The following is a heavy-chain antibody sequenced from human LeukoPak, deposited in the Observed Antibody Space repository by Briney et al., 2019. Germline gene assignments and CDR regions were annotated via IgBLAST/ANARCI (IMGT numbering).Heavy chain of an antibody. D-gene: IGHD2-15*01. Sequence: SDTLSLTCTGSGGSISSYYWSWIRQPPGKGLEGIGYIYYSGSTNYNPSLKSRVTISVDTSKNQFSLKLSSVTAADTAVYYCARTGCSGGSCYSGFDPWGQGTLVTVSS. CDR2: IYYSGST. V-gene: IGHV4-59*07. CDR3: ARTGCSGGSCYSGFDP. CDR1: GGSISSYY. J-gene: IGHJ5*02.